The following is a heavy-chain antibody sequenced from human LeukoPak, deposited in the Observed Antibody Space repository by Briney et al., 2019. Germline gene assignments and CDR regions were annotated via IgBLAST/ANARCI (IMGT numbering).Heavy chain of an antibody. Sequence: GASVKASCKASGYTFTKYFIHWVQQAPGKGLEWIGRVDPEDGEIVYAAMFQGRVAITADTSTDTAYMEMTSLTSEDTAVYYCSTIVWSGYYRVDYWGQGTLVTVSS. J-gene: IGHJ4*02. CDR1: GYTFTKYF. D-gene: IGHD3-3*01. V-gene: IGHV1-69-2*01. CDR2: VDPEDGEI. CDR3: STIVWSGYYRVDY.